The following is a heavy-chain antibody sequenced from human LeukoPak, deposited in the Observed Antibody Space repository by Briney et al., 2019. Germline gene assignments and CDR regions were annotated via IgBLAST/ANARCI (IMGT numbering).Heavy chain of an antibody. CDR3: ARAQSRDGYNLDY. CDR2: ISGSGSTI. V-gene: IGHV3-48*03. J-gene: IGHJ4*02. CDR1: GFTFSGYE. D-gene: IGHD5-24*01. Sequence: GGSLRLSCAASGFTFSGYEMNWVRQAPGQGREWVSKISGSGSTIYYADSVKGRFTISRDNAKNSLYLQMNSLRAEDTAVYYCARAQSRDGYNLDYWGQGTLVTVSS.